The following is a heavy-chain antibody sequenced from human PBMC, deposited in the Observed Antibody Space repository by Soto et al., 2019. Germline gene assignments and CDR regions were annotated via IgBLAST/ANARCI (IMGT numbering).Heavy chain of an antibody. V-gene: IGHV3-30*03. J-gene: IGHJ4*02. CDR3: ARLSWIQLEYYFDY. CDR1: GFTFSSYG. CDR2: ISYDGSNK. Sequence: GGSLRLSCAASGFTFSSYGMHWVRQAPGKGLEWVAVISYDGSNKYYADSVKGRFTISRDNSKNTLYLQMNSLRAEDTAVYYCARLSWIQLEYYFDYWGQGTLVTVSS. D-gene: IGHD5-18*01.